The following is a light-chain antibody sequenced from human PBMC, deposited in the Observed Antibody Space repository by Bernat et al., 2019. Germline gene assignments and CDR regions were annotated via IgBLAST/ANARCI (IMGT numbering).Light chain of an antibody. CDR1: QVISGY. Sequence: DIQLTQSPSFLSASVGDRVTITCRASQVISGYLAWYQQKPGKAPKLLIYETSTLLGGVPSRFSGSGSGTEFTLTISSLQPEDSATYFCLQGNRQPYTFGQGTKLEIK. CDR2: ETS. V-gene: IGKV1-9*01. CDR3: LQGNRQPYT. J-gene: IGKJ2*01.